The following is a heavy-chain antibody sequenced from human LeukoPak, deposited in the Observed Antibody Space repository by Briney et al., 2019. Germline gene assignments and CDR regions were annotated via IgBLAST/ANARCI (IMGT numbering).Heavy chain of an antibody. Sequence: PGGSLRLSCAASGFTFSSYGMHWVRQAPGKGLEWVAVISYDGSNKYYADSVKGRFTISRDNSKNTLYLQMNSLRAEDTAVYYCARDKCSSTICYYYGMDVWGQGTTVTVSS. CDR3: ARDKCSSTICYYYGMDV. CDR2: ISYDGSNK. V-gene: IGHV3-30*03. D-gene: IGHD2-2*01. J-gene: IGHJ6*02. CDR1: GFTFSSYG.